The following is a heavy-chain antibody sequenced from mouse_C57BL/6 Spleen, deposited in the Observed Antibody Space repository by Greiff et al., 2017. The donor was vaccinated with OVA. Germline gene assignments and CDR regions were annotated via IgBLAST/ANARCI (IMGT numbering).Heavy chain of an antibody. CDR2: IYPSDSET. V-gene: IGHV1-61*01. D-gene: IGHD3-2*02. J-gene: IGHJ2*01. CDR3: ARGGSCYSFDY. Sequence: VQLQQPGAELVRPGSSVKLSCKASGYTFTSYWMDWVKQRPGQGLEWIGNIYPSDSETHYNQKFKDKATLTVDKSSSTAYMQLSSLTSEDSAVYYCARGGSCYSFDYWGQGTTLTVSS. CDR1: GYTFTSYW.